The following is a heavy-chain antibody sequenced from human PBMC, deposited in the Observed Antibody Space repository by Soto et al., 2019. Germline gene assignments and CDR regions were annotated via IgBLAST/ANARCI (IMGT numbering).Heavy chain of an antibody. CDR2: IKQDGSEK. CDR1: GFTYSSYW. V-gene: IGHV3-7*01. Sequence: EVQLVESGGGLVQPGGSLRLSCAASGFTYSSYWMSWVRQAPGKGLEWVANIKQDGSEKYYVDSVKVRFTISRDNAKNSLYLQMNSLRAEDTAVYYCARDDFRPYYYYGMDVWGQGTTVTVSS. J-gene: IGHJ6*02. D-gene: IGHD3-3*01. CDR3: ARDDFRPYYYYGMDV.